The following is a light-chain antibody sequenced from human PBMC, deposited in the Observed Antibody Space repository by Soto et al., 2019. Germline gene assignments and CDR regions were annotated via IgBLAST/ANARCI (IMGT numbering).Light chain of an antibody. CDR3: SSYTTRTTLVI. V-gene: IGLV2-14*03. CDR2: DVT. CDR1: SSDIGAYNY. J-gene: IGLJ2*01. Sequence: QSVLTQPASVSGSPGQSITISCTGTSSDIGAYNYVSWYQHHPGKAPKLMIYDVTNRPSGVSNRFSGSKSGNTASLTISGIQAEDEADYYCSSYTTRTTLVIFGGGTKLTVL.